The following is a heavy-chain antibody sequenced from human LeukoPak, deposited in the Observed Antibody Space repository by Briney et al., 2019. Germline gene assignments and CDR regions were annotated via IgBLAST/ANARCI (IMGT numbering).Heavy chain of an antibody. V-gene: IGHV4-59*01. CDR3: ARGGDIYDC. J-gene: IGHJ4*02. CDR2: IYNTGST. Sequence: SETLSLTCTVSGGSISSYYWNWIRQPPGKGLEWIGNIYNTGSTNYNPSLKSRVTISVDTSKNQFSLKLSSVTAADTAVYYCARGGDIYDCWGQGTLVTVPS. CDR1: GGSISSYY. D-gene: IGHD3-16*01.